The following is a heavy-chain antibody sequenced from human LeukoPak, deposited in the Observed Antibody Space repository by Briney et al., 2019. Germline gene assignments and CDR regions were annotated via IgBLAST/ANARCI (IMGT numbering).Heavy chain of an antibody. D-gene: IGHD1-14*01. Sequence: SETLSLTCSVSGGSIGSYYWNWIRQSPGKGLEWIGYIYYSGSINYNPSFKSRVTMSVDTSKNQFSLKLHSVTAADTAMYYCARSLGITSLDYWGQGMLVTVSS. J-gene: IGHJ4*02. CDR2: IYYSGSI. CDR1: GGSIGSYY. CDR3: ARSLGITSLDY. V-gene: IGHV4-59*01.